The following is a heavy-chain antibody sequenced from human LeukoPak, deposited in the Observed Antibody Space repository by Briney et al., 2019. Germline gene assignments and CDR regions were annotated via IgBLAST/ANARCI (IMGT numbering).Heavy chain of an antibody. D-gene: IGHD2-2*01. CDR1: GGTFSSYA. CDR2: IIPIFGTA. Sequence: SVKVSCKASGGTFSSYAISWVRQAPGQGLEWMGGIIPIFGTANYAQKFQGRVTITADESTSTAYMELSSLRSEDTAVYYCARDRYCSSTSCYHTGSDYWGQGTLVTVSS. CDR3: ARDRYCSSTSCYHTGSDY. V-gene: IGHV1-69*01. J-gene: IGHJ4*02.